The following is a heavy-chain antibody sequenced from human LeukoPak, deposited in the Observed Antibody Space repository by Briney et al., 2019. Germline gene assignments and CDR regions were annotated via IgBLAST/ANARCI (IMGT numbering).Heavy chain of an antibody. V-gene: IGHV1-18*01. CDR2: ISAYGNT. CDR1: GYTFTIYG. CDR3: ARGIIGYYFDY. J-gene: IGHJ4*02. Sequence: ASVKVSCKTSGYTFTIYGIIWVRQAPGQGLEWMGLISAYGNTNYAQNLQGRVTMTTDTSTSTAYMKLRSLRSDDKAVYYCARGIIGYYFDYWGQGTLVTVSS. D-gene: IGHD2-15*01.